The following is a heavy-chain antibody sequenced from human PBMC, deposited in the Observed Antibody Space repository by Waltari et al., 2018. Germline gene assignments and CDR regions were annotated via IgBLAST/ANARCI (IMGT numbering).Heavy chain of an antibody. D-gene: IGHD6-13*01. CDR2: IYYSGST. V-gene: IGHV4-39*01. Sequence: QLHLQESGPGLVEPSGTLYLTCSVSSVSITSRYWGWIRQPPGKGLEWLGNIYYSGSTYYSPSLDSRIAISVDTSRNQFFLSLTSVTAADTAVYYCARARCSTSSCLFVSGFDPWGQGILVTVSS. CDR3: ARARCSTSSCLFVSGFDP. CDR1: SVSITSRY. J-gene: IGHJ5*02.